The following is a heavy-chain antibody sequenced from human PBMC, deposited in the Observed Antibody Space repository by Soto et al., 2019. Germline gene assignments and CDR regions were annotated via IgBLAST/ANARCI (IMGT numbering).Heavy chain of an antibody. CDR1: GYTLTELS. CDR3: AKGPPLLMDSSGYYDY. Sequence: ASVKVSCKVSGYTLTELSMHWVRQAPGKGLEWMGGFDPEDGETIYAQKFQGRVTMTEDTSTDTAYMELSSLRAEDTAVYYCAKGPPLLMDSSGYYDYWGQGTLVTVSS. V-gene: IGHV1-24*01. D-gene: IGHD3-22*01. CDR2: FDPEDGET. J-gene: IGHJ4*02.